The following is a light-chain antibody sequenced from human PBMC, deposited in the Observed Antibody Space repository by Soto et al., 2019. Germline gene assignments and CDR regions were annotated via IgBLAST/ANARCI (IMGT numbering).Light chain of an antibody. Sequence: QSALTQPASVSGSLGQSITISCTGTTSDVGGYNYVSWYQQHPGKAPILMIYEVTNRPSGVSNRFSGSKSGNTASLTISGLQVEDEAEYYCGSYTGSITYVFGTRTKLTVL. CDR2: EVT. J-gene: IGLJ1*01. V-gene: IGLV2-14*01. CDR3: GSYTGSITYV. CDR1: TSDVGGYNY.